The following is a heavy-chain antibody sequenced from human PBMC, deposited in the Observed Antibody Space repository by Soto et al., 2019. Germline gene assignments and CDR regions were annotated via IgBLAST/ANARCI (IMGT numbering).Heavy chain of an antibody. V-gene: IGHV5-51*01. J-gene: IGHJ4*02. CDR2: IYPGDSET. Sequence: PGESLKISCKGSGYSFSNYWIAWVRQMPGKGLEWMGIIYPGDSETRYSPSFQGQVTISADKSISTAYLQWSSLKASDTAMYFCARGSPYDYWGQGTPVTVSS. CDR1: GYSFSNYW. CDR3: ARGSPYDY.